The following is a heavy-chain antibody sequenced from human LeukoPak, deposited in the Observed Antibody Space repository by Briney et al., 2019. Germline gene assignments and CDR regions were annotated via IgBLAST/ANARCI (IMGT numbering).Heavy chain of an antibody. D-gene: IGHD3-10*02. J-gene: IGHJ6*04. V-gene: IGHV3-66*01. CDR3: EELGITMIGGV. Sequence: GGSLRLSCAASGFTVSSNYMTWVRQAPGHGLEWVSVIYSGGNTYYADSVNGIFTISRDNSKNTVYLQMKSLRGEDTAVYYCEELGITMIGGVWGKGTTATISS. CDR2: IYSGGNT. CDR1: GFTVSSNY.